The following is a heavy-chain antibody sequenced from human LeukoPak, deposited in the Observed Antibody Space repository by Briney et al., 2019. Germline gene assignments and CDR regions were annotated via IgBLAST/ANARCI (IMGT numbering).Heavy chain of an antibody. J-gene: IGHJ3*02. V-gene: IGHV4-59*01. D-gene: IGHD2-15*01. CDR1: GGSISSYY. CDR3: ARAVTGGKSAFDI. CDR2: IYYSGST. Sequence: SETLSLTCTVSGGSISSYYWSWIRQPPGKGLEWIGYIYYSGSTNYNPSLKSRVTISVDTSKNQFSLKLSSVTAADTAVYYCARAVTGGKSAFDIWGQGTMVTASS.